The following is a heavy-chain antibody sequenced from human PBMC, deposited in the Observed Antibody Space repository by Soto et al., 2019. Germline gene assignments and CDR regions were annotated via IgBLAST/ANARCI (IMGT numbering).Heavy chain of an antibody. D-gene: IGHD6-13*01. CDR2: IIPIFGTA. V-gene: IGHV1-69*01. CDR1: GGTFSSYA. J-gene: IGHJ6*02. CDR3: ANILSSPLAAAYGIDV. Sequence: QVQLVQSGAEVKKPGSSVKVSCKASGGTFSSYAISWVRQAPGQGLEWMGGIIPIFGTANYAQKFQGRVTITADESKSTAYMELSSLRSEDTVVYYCANILSSPLAAAYGIDVLGQGTTVTVSS.